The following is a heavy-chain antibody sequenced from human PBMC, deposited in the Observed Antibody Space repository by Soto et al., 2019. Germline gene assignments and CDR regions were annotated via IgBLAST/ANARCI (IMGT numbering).Heavy chain of an antibody. V-gene: IGHV1-18*01. CDR3: ARDNGYYDF. CDR2: ISTTSGNT. Sequence: ASVKVSCKTSGYTFSSYSINWVRQAPGKGLEWMAWISTTSGNTHYAERVQGRVTVTLDKYARTAFMEMWGLTSDDTAVYFCARDNGYYDFWGQGTLVTVSS. D-gene: IGHD2-8*01. CDR1: GYTFSSYS. J-gene: IGHJ4*02.